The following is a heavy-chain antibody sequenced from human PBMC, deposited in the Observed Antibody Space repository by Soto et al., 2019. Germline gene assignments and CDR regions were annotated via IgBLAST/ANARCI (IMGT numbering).Heavy chain of an antibody. D-gene: IGHD2-8*01. J-gene: IGHJ5*02. Sequence: PSETLSLTCAVYGGSFSGYYWSWIRQPPGKGLEWIGEINHSGSTNYNPSLKSRVTISVDTSKNQFSLKLSPVTAADTAVYYCARRDTPQYCTNGVCYARPPRNWFDPWGQGTLVTVSS. CDR3: ARRDTPQYCTNGVCYARPPRNWFDP. CDR2: INHSGST. V-gene: IGHV4-34*01. CDR1: GGSFSGYY.